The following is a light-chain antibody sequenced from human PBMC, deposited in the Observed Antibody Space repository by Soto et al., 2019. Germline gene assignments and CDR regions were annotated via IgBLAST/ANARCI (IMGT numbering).Light chain of an antibody. CDR2: WAS. J-gene: IGKJ1*01. Sequence: DIVMTQSPDSLAVSLGERATINCKSSQSVLYNSNSKNYFAWYQQKPGQPPKLLIYWASTRESGVPDRFNGSGSGTDFTLTISGLQAEDVAVYYCQQYYSTPQPFGQGTKVDIK. CDR1: QSVLYNSNSKNY. CDR3: QQYYSTPQP. V-gene: IGKV4-1*01.